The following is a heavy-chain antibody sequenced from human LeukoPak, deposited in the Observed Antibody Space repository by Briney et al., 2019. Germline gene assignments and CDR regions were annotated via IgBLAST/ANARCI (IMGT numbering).Heavy chain of an antibody. CDR2: IYYSGST. D-gene: IGHD3-16*01. CDR1: GGSISSSNYY. CDR3: ARRLSGPLDY. Sequence: PSETLSLTCTVSGGSISSSNYYWGWIRQPPGKGLEWIGSIYYSGSTYYNPSLKSRVTISVDTSKNQFSLKLSSATAADTAVYYCARRLSGPLDYWGQGTLVTVSS. V-gene: IGHV4-39*01. J-gene: IGHJ4*02.